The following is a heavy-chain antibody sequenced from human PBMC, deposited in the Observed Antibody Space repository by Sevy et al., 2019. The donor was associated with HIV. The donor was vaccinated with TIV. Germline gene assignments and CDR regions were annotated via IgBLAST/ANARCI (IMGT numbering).Heavy chain of an antibody. V-gene: IGHV4-59*01. J-gene: IGHJ4*02. CDR3: ARVGGYAFLFEY. Sequence: SETLSLTCTVSGGSISSYYWSWIRQPPGKGLEWIGYIYYSGSTNYNPSLKSRVTISVDTSKNQFSLKLSSVTAADTAAYYCARVGGYAFLFEYWGQGTLVTVSS. CDR2: IYYSGST. CDR1: GGSISSYY. D-gene: IGHD5-12*01.